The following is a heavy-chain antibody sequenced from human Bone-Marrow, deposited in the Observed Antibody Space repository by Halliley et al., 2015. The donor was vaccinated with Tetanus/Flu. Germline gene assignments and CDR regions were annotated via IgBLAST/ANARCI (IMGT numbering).Heavy chain of an antibody. V-gene: IGHV1-18*01. CDR3: GGGGSDDFDP. J-gene: IGHJ3*01. D-gene: IGHD6-25*01. Sequence: LEVMGWINVPNGNPYYAQKFRGRISMTADPSTSTAYVELRGLRSDDTAMYYCGGGGSDDFDPWGQGTLVTVSS. CDR2: INVPNGNP.